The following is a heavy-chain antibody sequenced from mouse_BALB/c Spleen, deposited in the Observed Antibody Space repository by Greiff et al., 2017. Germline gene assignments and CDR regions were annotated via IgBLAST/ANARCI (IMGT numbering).Heavy chain of an antibody. CDR2: IDPANGNT. Sequence: EVKLQESGAELVKPGASVKLSCTASGFNIKDTYMHWVKQRPEQGLEWIGRIDPANGNTKYDPKFQGKATITADTSSNTAYLQLSSLTSEDTAVYYCASGNPLPMDYWGQGTSVTVSS. J-gene: IGHJ4*01. CDR3: ASGNPLPMDY. V-gene: IGHV14-3*02. CDR1: GFNIKDTY. D-gene: IGHD2-1*01.